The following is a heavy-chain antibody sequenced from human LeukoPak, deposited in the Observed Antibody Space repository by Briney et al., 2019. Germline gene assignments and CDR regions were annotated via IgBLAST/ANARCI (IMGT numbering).Heavy chain of an antibody. CDR2: IYHSGST. J-gene: IGHJ4*02. V-gene: IGHV4-30-2*01. CDR3: ARVVHYYGSGSYFDY. CDR1: GGSISSGGYS. Sequence: SETLSLTCTVSGGSISSGGYSWSWIRQPPGKGLEWIGYIYHSGSTYYNPSLESRLTISVDRSKNQFSVKLSSVTASDTAVYYCARVVHYYGSGSYFDYWGQGTLVTVSS. D-gene: IGHD3-10*01.